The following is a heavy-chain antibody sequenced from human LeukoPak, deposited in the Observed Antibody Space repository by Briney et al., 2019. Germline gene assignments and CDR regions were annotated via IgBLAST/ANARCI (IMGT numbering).Heavy chain of an antibody. J-gene: IGHJ4*02. D-gene: IGHD3-22*01. CDR2: IKQDGSEK. Sequence: GGSLRLSCAASGFTFSSYWMSWVRQAPGKGLEWVANIKQDGSEKYYVDSVKGRFTISRDNAKNSLYLQMNSLRAEDTAVYYCADPSDYYDSSGYYYWGQGTLVTVSS. CDR1: GFTFSSYW. V-gene: IGHV3-7*03. CDR3: ADPSDYYDSSGYYY.